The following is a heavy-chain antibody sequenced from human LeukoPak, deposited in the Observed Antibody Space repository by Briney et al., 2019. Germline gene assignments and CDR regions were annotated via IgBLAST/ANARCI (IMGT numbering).Heavy chain of an antibody. V-gene: IGHV3-30-3*02. Sequence: PGRSLRLSCAASGFTFSSYAMHWVRQAPGKGLEWVAVISYDGSNKYYADSVKGRFTISRDNSKNTLYLQMNSLRAEDTAVYYCAKTILPTKRYGGVYWGQGTLVTVSS. CDR2: ISYDGSNK. D-gene: IGHD2-21*01. CDR3: AKTILPTKRYGGVY. CDR1: GFTFSSYA. J-gene: IGHJ4*02.